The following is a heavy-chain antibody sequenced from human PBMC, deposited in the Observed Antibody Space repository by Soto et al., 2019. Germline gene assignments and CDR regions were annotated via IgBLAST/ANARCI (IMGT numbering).Heavy chain of an antibody. D-gene: IGHD3-22*01. CDR1: GNSISTTNW. V-gene: IGHV4-4*02. J-gene: IGHJ4*02. CDR3: ARDVGYHYDGSPSGQFDF. CDR2: IYHSGST. Sequence: LSLTCVVSGNSISTTNWWSWVRQSPGKGLEWIGEIYHSGSTNYNPSLKSRVTISVDKSKNQFSLKLSSVTAADTAVYYCARDVGYHYDGSPSGQFDFWGQGTLVTVS.